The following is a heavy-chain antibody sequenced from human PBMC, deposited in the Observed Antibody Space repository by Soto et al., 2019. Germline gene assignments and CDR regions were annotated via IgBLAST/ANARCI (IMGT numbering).Heavy chain of an antibody. Sequence: QVQLVESGGGVVQPGRSLRLSCAASGFTFSSYGMHWVRQAPGKGLEWVAVISYDGSNKYYADSVKGRFTISRDNSKNTLYLQMNSLRAEDTAVYYCAKDHGRLLNSGLPYYFDYWGQGTLVTVSS. D-gene: IGHD4-17*01. J-gene: IGHJ4*02. V-gene: IGHV3-30*18. CDR2: ISYDGSNK. CDR3: AKDHGRLLNSGLPYYFDY. CDR1: GFTFSSYG.